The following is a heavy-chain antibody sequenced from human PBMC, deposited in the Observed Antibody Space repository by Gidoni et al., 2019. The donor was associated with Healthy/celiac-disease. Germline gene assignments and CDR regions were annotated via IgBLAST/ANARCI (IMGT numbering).Heavy chain of an antibody. CDR1: GFSLSPSGVG. D-gene: IGHD3-16*02. J-gene: IGHJ4*02. Sequence: QITLKESGTTLVKPTQTLTLTCTFPGFSLSPSGVGVGWIRQPPGKALAWLALIYGNDDKSYSPSLKSRLTITKDTSKNQVVLKMTNMDPVDTATYYCAHTPKVRLGELSLWGTFDYWGQGTLVTVSS. V-gene: IGHV2-5*01. CDR2: IYGNDDK. CDR3: AHTPKVRLGELSLWGTFDY.